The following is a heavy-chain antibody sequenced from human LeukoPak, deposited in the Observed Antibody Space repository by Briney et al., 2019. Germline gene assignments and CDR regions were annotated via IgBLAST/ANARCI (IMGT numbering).Heavy chain of an antibody. Sequence: PSETLSLTCTVSGGSISSYYWSWIRQPPGKGLEWIGYGYSRGSTSYNPSLRSRVTISVDTSKNQFSLRLSSVTAADTAVYYCARLIPNGSFYFYYGMDVWGQGTTVTVSS. J-gene: IGHJ6*02. CDR3: ARLIPNGSFYFYYGMDV. CDR2: GYSRGST. CDR1: GGSISSYY. V-gene: IGHV4-59*01. D-gene: IGHD2-21*01.